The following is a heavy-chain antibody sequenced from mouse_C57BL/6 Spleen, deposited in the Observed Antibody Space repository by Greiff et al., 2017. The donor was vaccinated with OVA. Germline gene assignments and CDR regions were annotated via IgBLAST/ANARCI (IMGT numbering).Heavy chain of an antibody. CDR1: GYTFTSYW. V-gene: IGHV1-5*01. Sequence: EVQLQQSGTVLARPGASVKMSCKASGYTFTSYWMNWVKQRPGQGLEWIGAIYPGNSDTSYNQKFKGKAKLTAVTSASTAYMELSNLTTEDSAVYNCTDDYNDMDYWGKGTSVTVSS. J-gene: IGHJ4*01. CDR2: IYPGNSDT. CDR3: TDDYNDMDY.